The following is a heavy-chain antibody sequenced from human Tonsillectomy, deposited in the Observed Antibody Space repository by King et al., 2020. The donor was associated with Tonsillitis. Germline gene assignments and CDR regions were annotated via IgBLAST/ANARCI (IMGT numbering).Heavy chain of an antibody. J-gene: IGHJ4*02. CDR3: ARPRHCGGDCYSHYYFDY. CDR1: GYSFTSYW. CDR2: IYPGDSDT. V-gene: IGHV5-51*01. D-gene: IGHD2-21*02. Sequence: GQLVQSGAEVKKPGESLKISCKGSGYSFTSYWIGWVRQMPGKGLEWMGIIYPGDSDTRYSPSFQVQVTISADKSISTAYLQWSSLKASDTAMYYCARPRHCGGDCYSHYYFDYWGQGTLVTVSS.